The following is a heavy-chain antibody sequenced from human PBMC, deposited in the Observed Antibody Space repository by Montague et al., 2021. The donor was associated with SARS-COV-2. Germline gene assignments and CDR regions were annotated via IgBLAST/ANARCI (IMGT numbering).Heavy chain of an antibody. D-gene: IGHD2-15*01. Sequence: SLRLSGAASGFTFSHYWWHWVRQVPGKGLVWVSRFNPDGSRTTYSDSVXVRFTISRDNAKNTVYLQMSGLRVEDTAVYYCAGAPHCGGGSCFSFDYYGLDVWGQGTTVSVSS. V-gene: IGHV3-74*03. J-gene: IGHJ6*02. CDR2: FNPDGSRT. CDR3: AGAPHCGGGSCFSFDYYGLDV. CDR1: GFTFSHYW.